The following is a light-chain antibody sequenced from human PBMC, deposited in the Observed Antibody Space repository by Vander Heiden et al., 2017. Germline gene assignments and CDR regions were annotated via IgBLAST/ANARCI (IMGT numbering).Light chain of an antibody. CDR3: QQYSIDSPT. CDR2: DAS. Sequence: DIQMTQSPSTLSASVGDRVTITCRASQSITTWLAWYQQKPGKAPKLLISDASNLQSGVPSRFSGSGSGTDFSLTISSLQPDDFATYYCQQYSIDSPTFGQGTKVEI. V-gene: IGKV1-5*01. J-gene: IGKJ1*01. CDR1: QSITTW.